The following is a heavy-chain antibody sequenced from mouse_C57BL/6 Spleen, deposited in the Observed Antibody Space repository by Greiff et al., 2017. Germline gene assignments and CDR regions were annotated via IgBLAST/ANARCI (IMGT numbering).Heavy chain of an antibody. CDR2: INPSTGGT. V-gene: IGHV1-42*01. Sequence: VQLQQSGPELVKPGASVKISCKASGYSFTGYYMNWVKQSPEKSLEWIGEINPSTGGTTYNQKFKAKATLTVDKSSSTSYMQLKSLTSEDSAVYYCARYRESRLLRKDFAYWGQGTLVTVSA. CDR1: GYSFTGYY. CDR3: ARYRESRLLRKDFAY. D-gene: IGHD1-1*01. J-gene: IGHJ3*01.